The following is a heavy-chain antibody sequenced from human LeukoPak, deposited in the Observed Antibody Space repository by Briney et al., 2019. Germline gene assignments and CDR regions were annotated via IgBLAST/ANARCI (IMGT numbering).Heavy chain of an antibody. CDR2: ISYDGSNK. CDR3: ARKVYGSGSYYNDY. J-gene: IGHJ4*02. CDR1: GFTFSSYA. V-gene: IGHV3-30*04. D-gene: IGHD3-10*01. Sequence: GRSLRLSCAASGFTFSSYAMHWVRQAPGKGLEWVAVISYDGSNKYYADSVKGRFTISRDNSKNTLYLQMNSLRAEDTAVYYCARKVYGSGSYYNDYWGQGTLDTVSS.